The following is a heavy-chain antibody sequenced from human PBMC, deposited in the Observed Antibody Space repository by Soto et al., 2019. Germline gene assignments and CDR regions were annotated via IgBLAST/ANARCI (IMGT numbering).Heavy chain of an antibody. CDR2: IYPGDPDT. J-gene: IGHJ2*01. D-gene: IGHD4-17*01. V-gene: IGHV5-51*01. Sequence: GESLKISGKGSGYSFTTYWIGWVRQMPGKGLEWMGIIYPGDPDTRYSPSFQGQVTISADKSINTAYLQWSSLKASDTGMYYCARQRFYGDNSFWYFDLWGRGTLVTVSS. CDR1: GYSFTTYW. CDR3: ARQRFYGDNSFWYFDL.